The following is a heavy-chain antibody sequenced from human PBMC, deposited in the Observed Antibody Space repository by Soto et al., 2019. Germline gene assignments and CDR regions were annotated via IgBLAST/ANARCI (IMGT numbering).Heavy chain of an antibody. Sequence: GGSLRLSCAASGFTFSSYSMNWVRQAPGKGLEWVSYISSSSSTIYYADSVKGRFTISRDNAKNSLYLQMNSLRAEDSAVYYCARDDSNWNDGGDYWGQGTLVTVSS. V-gene: IGHV3-48*04. J-gene: IGHJ4*02. D-gene: IGHD1-1*01. CDR3: ARDDSNWNDGGDY. CDR1: GFTFSSYS. CDR2: ISSSSSTI.